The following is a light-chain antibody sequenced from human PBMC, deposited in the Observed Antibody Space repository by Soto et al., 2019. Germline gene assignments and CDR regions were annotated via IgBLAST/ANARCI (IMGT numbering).Light chain of an antibody. V-gene: IGLV2-14*01. Sequence: QSVLTQPASVSGSPGQSITISCTGTTSDVGGYNYVSWYQQHPGKAPKLMIYEVSNRPSGVSNRFSGSKFGNTASLTISGLQAEDEADYYCGSYTSSSTRVFGTGTKVTVL. CDR1: TSDVGGYNY. CDR3: GSYTSSSTRV. CDR2: EVS. J-gene: IGLJ1*01.